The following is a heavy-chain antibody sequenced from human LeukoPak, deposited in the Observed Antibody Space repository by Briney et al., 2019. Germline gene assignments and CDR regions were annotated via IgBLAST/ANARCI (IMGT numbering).Heavy chain of an antibody. D-gene: IGHD2-21*01. CDR3: AREMYGDWGSDY. CDR1: GYTFTRYG. J-gene: IGHJ4*02. Sequence: APVRVSCKASGYTFTRYGISWVRQAPGQGLKWMEWISAYNDNTNYAQKLQGRVTMTTDTSTSTAYMELRSLRSDDTAVYYCAREMYGDWGSDYWGQGTLVTVSS. CDR2: ISAYNDNT. V-gene: IGHV1-18*01.